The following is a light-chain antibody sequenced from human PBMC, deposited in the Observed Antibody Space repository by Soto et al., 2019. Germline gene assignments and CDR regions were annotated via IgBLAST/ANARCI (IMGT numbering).Light chain of an antibody. CDR1: QSISSW. CDR3: EQGCKVVT. CDR2: DAD. J-gene: IGKJ4*01. V-gene: IGKV1-5*01. Sequence: QITQSPSXLTNQEGDRVSITLRAIQSISSWLAWYPKKTGKXPXXLIYDADTLESGVTSRFSGSGYGTDFPLTLLSPENEGLAVYYCEQGCKVVTFCGVT.